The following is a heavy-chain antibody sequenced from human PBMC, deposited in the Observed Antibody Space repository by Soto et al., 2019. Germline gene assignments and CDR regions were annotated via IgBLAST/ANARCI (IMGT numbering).Heavy chain of an antibody. V-gene: IGHV1-46*03. CDR1: GYTFTSNY. Sequence: ASVKVTCKASGYTFTSNYMRWVRQAPGQGLEWMGITNPSGGSTSYAQKFQGRVTMTRDTSTSTVYMELSSLRSEDTAVYYCARDLYCSGGSCYDLMDYWGQGTLVTVSS. J-gene: IGHJ4*02. CDR3: ARDLYCSGGSCYDLMDY. D-gene: IGHD2-15*01. CDR2: TNPSGGST.